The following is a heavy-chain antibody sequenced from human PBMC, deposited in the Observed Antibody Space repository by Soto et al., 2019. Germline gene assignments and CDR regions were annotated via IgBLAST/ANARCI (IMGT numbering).Heavy chain of an antibody. CDR3: AKGITIFGVVAYSPFFDYYYYGMDV. V-gene: IGHV3-23*01. J-gene: IGHJ6*02. Sequence: HPGGSLRLSCAASGFTFSSYAMSWVRQAPGKGLEWVSAISGSGGSTYYADSVKGRFTISRDNSKNTLYLQMNSLRAEDTAVYYCAKGITIFGVVAYSPFFDYYYYGMDVWGQGTTVTVSS. CDR2: ISGSGGST. CDR1: GFTFSSYA. D-gene: IGHD3-3*01.